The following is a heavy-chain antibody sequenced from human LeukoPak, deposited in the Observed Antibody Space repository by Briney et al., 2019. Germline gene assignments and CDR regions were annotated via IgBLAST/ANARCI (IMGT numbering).Heavy chain of an antibody. CDR1: GFTFNNFG. Sequence: PGGSLRLSCEASGFTFNNFGMHWVRQAPGKGLEWVANIKQDGSEKYYVDSVKGRFTISRDNAKNSLYLQMNSLRAEDTAVYYCARDRYYGSGSYYKTLDYWGQGTLVTVSS. V-gene: IGHV3-7*01. CDR3: ARDRYYGSGSYYKTLDY. CDR2: IKQDGSEK. D-gene: IGHD3-10*01. J-gene: IGHJ4*02.